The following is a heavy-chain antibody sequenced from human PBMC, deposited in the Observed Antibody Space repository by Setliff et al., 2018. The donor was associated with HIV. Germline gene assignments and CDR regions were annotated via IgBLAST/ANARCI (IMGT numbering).Heavy chain of an antibody. V-gene: IGHV4-34*01. CDR3: ARYRYYYDSSGYGRWFDP. D-gene: IGHD3-22*01. CDR2: ITHSGST. J-gene: IGHJ5*02. Sequence: SETLSLTCAVYGESFSDYYWSWIRQPPGKGLEWIGEITHSGSTYYNPSLKSRVTISVDTSENQFSLRLNSVTAADTAVYYCARYRYYYDSSGYGRWFDPWGQGTLVTVSS. CDR1: GESFSDYY.